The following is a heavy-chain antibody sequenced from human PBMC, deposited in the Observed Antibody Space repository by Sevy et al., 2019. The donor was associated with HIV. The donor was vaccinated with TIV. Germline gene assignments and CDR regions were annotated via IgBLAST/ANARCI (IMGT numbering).Heavy chain of an antibody. CDR3: AKSYFGSGTSYGMDL. CDR1: GFTFRNFW. V-gene: IGHV3-7*01. D-gene: IGHD3-10*01. CDR2: IREDGSEK. Sequence: GGSLRRSCAVSGFTFRNFWMSWVRQAPGKGLEWVANIREDGSEKYYVDSVRGRFTISRDNAKNSLFLQLNSLRADDTAIYYCAKSYFGSGTSYGMDLWGRGTTVTVSS. J-gene: IGHJ6*02.